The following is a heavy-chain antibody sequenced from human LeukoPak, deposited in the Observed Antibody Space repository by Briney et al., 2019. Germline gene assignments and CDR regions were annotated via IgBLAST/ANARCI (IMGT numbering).Heavy chain of an antibody. CDR2: INWNGGST. J-gene: IGHJ5*02. D-gene: IGHD6-13*01. CDR3: ARDRYSSSWLNWFDP. V-gene: IGHV3-20*04. Sequence: PGGSPRLSCAASGLTFDDYGMSWVRQAPGKGLEWVSGINWNGGSTGYADSVKGRFTISRENAKNSLYLQMNSLRAEDTALYYCARDRYSSSWLNWFDPWGQGTLVTVSS. CDR1: GLTFDDYG.